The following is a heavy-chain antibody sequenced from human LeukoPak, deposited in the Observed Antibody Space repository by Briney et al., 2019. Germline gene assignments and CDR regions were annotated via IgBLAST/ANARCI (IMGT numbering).Heavy chain of an antibody. J-gene: IGHJ4*02. CDR1: GFTFSSYR. CDR3: AKTGAFSSSWYYFDF. Sequence: PGGSLRLSCAASGFTFSSYRMNWVRQAPGKGLEWVSSISGSSGDIYYADSVQGRFTISRDNAKKSLYLQMNSLRAEDTAVYYCAKTGAFSSSWYYFDFWGQGTLVTVSS. D-gene: IGHD6-13*01. CDR2: ISGSSGDI. V-gene: IGHV3-21*04.